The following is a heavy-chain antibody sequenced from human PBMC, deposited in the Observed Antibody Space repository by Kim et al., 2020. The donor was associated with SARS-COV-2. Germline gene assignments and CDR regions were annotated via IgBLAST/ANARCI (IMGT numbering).Heavy chain of an antibody. V-gene: IGHV4-61*02. Sequence: SETLSLTCTVSGGSISSGSYYWSWIRQPAGKGLEWIGRIYTSGSTKYNPSLKSRVTISIDTSKNQFSLKLSSVTAADTAVYYCARVRGVFTLDYWGQGTLVTVSS. CDR2: IYTSGST. J-gene: IGHJ4*02. CDR1: GGSISSGSYY. D-gene: IGHD3-10*01. CDR3: ARVRGVFTLDY.